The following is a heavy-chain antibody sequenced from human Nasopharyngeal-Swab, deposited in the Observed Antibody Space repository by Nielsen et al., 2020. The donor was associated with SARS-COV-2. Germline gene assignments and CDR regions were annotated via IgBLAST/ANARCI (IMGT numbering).Heavy chain of an antibody. CDR3: ARGGNVLVWFGELSHFDY. Sequence: SETLSLTCTVSGGSISSGDYYWSWIRQPPGKGLEWIGYIYYSGSTYYNPSLKSRVTISVDTSKNQFSLKLSSVTAADTAVYYCARGGNVLVWFGELSHFDYWGQGTLVTVSS. CDR2: IYYSGST. D-gene: IGHD3-10*01. CDR1: GGSISSGDYY. V-gene: IGHV4-30-4*01. J-gene: IGHJ4*02.